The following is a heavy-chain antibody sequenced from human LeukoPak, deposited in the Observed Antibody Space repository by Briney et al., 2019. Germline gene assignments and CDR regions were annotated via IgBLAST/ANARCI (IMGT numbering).Heavy chain of an antibody. CDR3: ARDSPAAIGYYYYYMDV. V-gene: IGHV4-61*02. Sequence: SETLSLTCTVSGGSISSGSYYWSWIRQPAGKGLEWIGRIYTSGSTNYNPSLKSRVTISVDTSKNQFSLKLSSVTAADTAVYYCARDSPAAIGYYYYYMDVWGKGTTVTVSS. D-gene: IGHD2-2*02. CDR1: GGSISSGSYY. J-gene: IGHJ6*03. CDR2: IYTSGST.